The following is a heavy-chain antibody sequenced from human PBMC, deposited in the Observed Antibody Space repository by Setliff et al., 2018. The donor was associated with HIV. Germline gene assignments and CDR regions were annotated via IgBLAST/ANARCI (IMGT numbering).Heavy chain of an antibody. Sequence: ASVQVSCKGSGYTFTGHYLHWVRQAPGQGLEWLGWVNPNSGDAIYAQNFQGRVTMTRDTSINAAYMELRGLRSDDTSVYYCARNFGLSPSGKYYYYYGMDIWGQGTTVTVSS. CDR3: ARNFGLSPSGKYYYYYGMDI. D-gene: IGHD3-10*01. CDR2: VNPNSGDA. J-gene: IGHJ6*02. CDR1: GYTFTGHY. V-gene: IGHV1-2*02.